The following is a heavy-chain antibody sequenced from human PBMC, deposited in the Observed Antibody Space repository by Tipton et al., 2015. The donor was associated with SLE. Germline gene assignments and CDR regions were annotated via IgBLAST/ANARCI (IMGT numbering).Heavy chain of an antibody. CDR3: ARHGYSYGIGYFDY. Sequence: TLSLTCTVSGGSISSSSYYWGWIRQPPGKGLEWIGSIYYSGSTYYNPSLKSRVTISVDTSKNQFSLRLSSVTAVDTAVYYCARHGYSYGIGYFDYWGQGTLVTVSS. V-gene: IGHV4-39*01. D-gene: IGHD5-18*01. CDR1: GGSISSSSYY. CDR2: IYYSGST. J-gene: IGHJ4*02.